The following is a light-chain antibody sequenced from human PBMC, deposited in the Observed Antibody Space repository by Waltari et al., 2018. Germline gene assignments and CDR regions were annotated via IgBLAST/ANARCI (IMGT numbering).Light chain of an antibody. CDR2: GSR. CDR1: SSNIGAGSD. CDR3: CSRTGSSTLYV. J-gene: IGLJ1*01. Sequence: QSVLTQPPSVSGAPGQRVTISCTGRSSNIGAGSDDSWYQQLPRTAPKPLTHGSRNRPSGVPDRFSASKSGTSASLAISGLQAEDEADYYCCSRTGSSTLYVFGTGTKVTVL. V-gene: IGLV1-40*01.